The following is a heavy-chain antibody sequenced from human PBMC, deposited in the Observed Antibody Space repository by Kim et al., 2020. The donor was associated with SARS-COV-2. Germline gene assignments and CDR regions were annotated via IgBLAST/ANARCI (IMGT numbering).Heavy chain of an antibody. Sequence: ASVKVSCKASGYTFTGYYMHWVRQAPGQGLEWMGRINPNSGGTNYAQKFQGRVTMTRDTSISTAYMELSRLRSDDTAVYYCARDLIPYYYDSSGRGVMGYWGQGTLVTVSS. CDR2: INPNSGGT. J-gene: IGHJ4*02. CDR3: ARDLIPYYYDSSGRGVMGY. V-gene: IGHV1-2*06. CDR1: GYTFTGYY. D-gene: IGHD3-22*01.